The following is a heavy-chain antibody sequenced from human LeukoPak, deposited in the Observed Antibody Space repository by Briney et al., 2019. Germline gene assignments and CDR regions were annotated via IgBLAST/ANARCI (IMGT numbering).Heavy chain of an antibody. D-gene: IGHD5-18*01. J-gene: IGHJ4*02. V-gene: IGHV4-61*02. Sequence: SETLSLTCTVSGGSISSGSYYWRWIRQPAGKGLEWIGRIFTSGSTSYNPSLKSRVTISLDSSKNQLSLDLRSVTAADTAVYYCARGLSSGSSWGQGTLVTVSS. CDR3: ARGLSSGSS. CDR1: GGSISSGSYY. CDR2: IFTSGST.